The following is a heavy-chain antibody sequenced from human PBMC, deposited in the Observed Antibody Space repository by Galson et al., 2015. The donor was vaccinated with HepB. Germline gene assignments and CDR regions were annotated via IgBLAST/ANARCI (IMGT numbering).Heavy chain of an antibody. J-gene: IGHJ6*02. CDR3: AREPYYYGSGRLRDYYYYGMDV. CDR2: ISAYNGNT. CDR1: GYTFTSYG. V-gene: IGHV1-18*04. Sequence: SVKVSCKASGYTFTSYGISWVRQAPGQGLEWMGWISAYNGNTNYAQKLQGRVTMTTDTSTSTAYMELRSLRSDDTAVYYCAREPYYYGSGRLRDYYYYGMDVWGQGTTVTVSS. D-gene: IGHD3-10*01.